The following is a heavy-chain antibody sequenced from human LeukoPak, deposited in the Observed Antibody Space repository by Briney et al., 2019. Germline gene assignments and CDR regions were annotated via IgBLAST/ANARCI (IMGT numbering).Heavy chain of an antibody. J-gene: IGHJ4*02. D-gene: IGHD6-19*01. CDR2: IYHSGST. CDR3: ARDSSGWS. Sequence: SETLSLTCTVSGYSISSGYYWGWIRQPPGKGLEWIGSIYHSGSTCYNPSLKSRVTISVDTSKNQFSLKLSSVTAADTAVYYCARDSSGWSWGQGTLVTVSS. V-gene: IGHV4-38-2*02. CDR1: GYSISSGYY.